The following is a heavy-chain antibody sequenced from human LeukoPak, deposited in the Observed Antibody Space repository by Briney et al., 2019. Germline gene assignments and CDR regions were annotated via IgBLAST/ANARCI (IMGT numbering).Heavy chain of an antibody. V-gene: IGHV4-38-2*02. CDR3: ARLPGYQYYYYYMDV. Sequence: PSETLSLTCTVSGYSISSGYYWGWIRQPPGKGLEWIGEINHSGSTNYNPSLKSRVTISVDTSKNQFSLKLSSVTAADTAVYYCARLPGYQYYYYYMDVWGKGTTVTVSS. CDR1: GYSISSGYY. J-gene: IGHJ6*03. CDR2: INHSGST. D-gene: IGHD3-16*02.